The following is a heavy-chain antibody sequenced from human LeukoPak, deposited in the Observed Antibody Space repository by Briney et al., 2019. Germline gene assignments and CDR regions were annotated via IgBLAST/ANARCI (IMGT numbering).Heavy chain of an antibody. CDR3: ARGPHYYDSSGYYYAALAYFDY. CDR2: IIPIFGTA. D-gene: IGHD3-22*01. J-gene: IGHJ4*02. V-gene: IGHV1-69*06. Sequence: GASVKVSCKASGGTFSSYAISWVRQAPGQGLEWMGGIIPIFGTANYAQKFQGRVTITADKSTSTAYMELSSLRSEDTAVYYCARGPHYYDSSGYYYAALAYFDYWGQGTLVTVSS. CDR1: GGTFSSYA.